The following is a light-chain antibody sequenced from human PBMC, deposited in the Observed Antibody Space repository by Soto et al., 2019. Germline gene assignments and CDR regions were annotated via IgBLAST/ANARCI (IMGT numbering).Light chain of an antibody. J-gene: IGLJ1*01. V-gene: IGLV2-14*01. Sequence: QSVLTQPASVSGSPGQSITISCTGTSSDVGGYNYVSWYQQHPGKAPKLMIYEVSNRPSGVSNRFSGSKSGNTASLTISGLXAEDEADYYCCSYAGGGTSRVFGTGTKVTVL. CDR1: SSDVGGYNY. CDR2: EVS. CDR3: CSYAGGGTSRV.